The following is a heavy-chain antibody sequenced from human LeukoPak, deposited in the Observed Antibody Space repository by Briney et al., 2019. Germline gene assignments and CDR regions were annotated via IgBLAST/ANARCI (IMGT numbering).Heavy chain of an antibody. V-gene: IGHV3-33*01. CDR2: IWYDGSNK. Sequence: GGSLRLSCAASGFTFSNYGMHWVRQAPGKGLEWVAVIWYDGSNKYYADSVKGRFTISRDNSKNTLYLQMNSLRAEDTAVYYCARPTWYSGSWGTFDPWGQGTLVTVSS. CDR3: ARPTWYSGSWGTFDP. D-gene: IGHD1-26*01. J-gene: IGHJ5*02. CDR1: GFTFSNYG.